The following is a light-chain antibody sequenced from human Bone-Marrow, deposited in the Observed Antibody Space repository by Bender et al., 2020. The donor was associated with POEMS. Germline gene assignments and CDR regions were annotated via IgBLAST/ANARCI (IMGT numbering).Light chain of an antibody. CDR3: AVWDDSLNGWV. Sequence: QSVLTQPPSASGTPGQRVTISCSGGSSNIGAHAVNWYQHLPGTAPKLLIYSSHRRPSEVPDRFSGSRSGTSASLAISGHQSEEEADYYCAVWDDSLNGWVFGGGTKLTVL. J-gene: IGLJ3*02. V-gene: IGLV1-44*01. CDR2: SSH. CDR1: SSNIGAHA.